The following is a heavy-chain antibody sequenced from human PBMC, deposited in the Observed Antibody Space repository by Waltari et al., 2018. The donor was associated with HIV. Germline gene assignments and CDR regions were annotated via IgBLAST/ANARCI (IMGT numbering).Heavy chain of an antibody. CDR1: GFTFSDSG. Sequence: QVKLVESGGGVVQPGRSLRLSCAASGFTFSDSGMPWVRQAPGKGLEWAAIIWNDGSKKYYAESVKGRFTISRDNSKNTLSLQMDSLRVEDTAIYYCVRGTYSGYDNYFDYWGQGTLVTVSS. CDR3: VRGTYSGYDNYFDY. D-gene: IGHD5-12*01. J-gene: IGHJ4*02. CDR2: IWNDGSKK. V-gene: IGHV3-33*01.